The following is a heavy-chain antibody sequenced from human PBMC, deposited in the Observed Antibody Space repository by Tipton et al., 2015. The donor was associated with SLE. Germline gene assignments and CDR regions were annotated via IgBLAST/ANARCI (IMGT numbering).Heavy chain of an antibody. CDR2: IYYSGST. V-gene: IGHV4-59*01. J-gene: IGHJ2*01. D-gene: IGHD6-19*01. CDR1: GGSFSGYY. Sequence: TLSLTCAVYGGSFSGYYWSWIRQPPGKGLEWIGYIYYSGSTNYNPSLKSRVTISVDTSKNQFSLKLSSVTAADTAIYYCVKGGWFWNFDLWGRGTLVTVSS. CDR3: VKGGWFWNFDL.